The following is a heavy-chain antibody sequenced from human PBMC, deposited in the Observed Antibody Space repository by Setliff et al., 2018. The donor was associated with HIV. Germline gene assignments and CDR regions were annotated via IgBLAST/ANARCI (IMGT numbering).Heavy chain of an antibody. CDR2: INHSGST. J-gene: IGHJ3*02. CDR1: GGSFSGYY. Sequence: SETLSLTCDVYGGSFSGYYWSWIRQPPGKGLEWIGEINHSGSTNYNPSLKSRVAISVDTSKTQLSLNLSSVTAADTAVYYCARGFGSSWSYDGFDIWGQGTLVTVSS. V-gene: IGHV4-34*01. CDR3: ARGFGSSWSYDGFDI. D-gene: IGHD6-13*01.